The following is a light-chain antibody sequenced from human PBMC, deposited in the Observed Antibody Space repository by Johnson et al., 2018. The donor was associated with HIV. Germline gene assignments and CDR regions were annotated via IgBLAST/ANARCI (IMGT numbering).Light chain of an antibody. J-gene: IGLJ1*01. CDR1: SSNIGNNY. V-gene: IGLV1-51*01. CDR2: DNN. Sequence: QSILTQPPSVSAAPGQKVTISCSGSSSNIGNNYVSWYQQLPGTAPKLLIYDNNKRPSGIPDRFSGSKSGTSATLGTTGLQTGDEADYYCGTWDSSLSAGVVFGTGTKVTVL. CDR3: GTWDSSLSAGVV.